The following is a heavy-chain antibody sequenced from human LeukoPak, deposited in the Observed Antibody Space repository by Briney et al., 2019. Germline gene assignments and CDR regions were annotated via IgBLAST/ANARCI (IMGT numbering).Heavy chain of an antibody. V-gene: IGHV1-2*06. J-gene: IGHJ3*01. CDR2: IIPNSGGT. D-gene: IGHD6-19*01. Sequence: GASVKVSCKXSGYTFTGYYIHWVRQAPGQGLERMGRIIPNSGGTNYAQKFQGRVTMTRDTSISTAYMELSRLRSDDTAVYYSARSPPNGWYRAGSQDVWGQGTMVVVSS. CDR3: ARSPPNGWYRAGSQDV. CDR1: GYTFTGYY.